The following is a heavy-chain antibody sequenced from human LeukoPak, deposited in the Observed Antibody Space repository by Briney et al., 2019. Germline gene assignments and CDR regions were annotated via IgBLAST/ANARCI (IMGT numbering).Heavy chain of an antibody. CDR2: IIPIFGTA. D-gene: IGHD5-12*01. CDR1: GGTFSSYA. CDR3: ATSREYSGYDPRYYYYYYMDV. V-gene: IGHV1-69*06. Sequence: ASVKVSCKASGGTFSSYAISWVRQAPGQGLEWMGGIIPIFGTANYAQKFQGRVTITADKSTSTAYMELSSLRSEDTAVYYCATSREYSGYDPRYYYYYYMDVWGKGTTVTVSS. J-gene: IGHJ6*03.